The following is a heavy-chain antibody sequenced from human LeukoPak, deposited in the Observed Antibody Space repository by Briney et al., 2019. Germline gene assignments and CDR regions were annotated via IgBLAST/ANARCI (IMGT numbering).Heavy chain of an antibody. CDR3: ARDLGTYTSSGSIFFDY. J-gene: IGHJ4*02. CDR1: GGTFSSYA. CDR2: IIPILGIA. V-gene: IGHV1-69*04. D-gene: IGHD3-10*01. Sequence: SVKVSCKASGGTFSSYAISWVRQAPGQGLEWMGRIIPILGIANYAQKFQGRVTITADKSTSTAYMELSSLRSEDTAVYYCARDLGTYTSSGSIFFDYWGQGTLVTVSS.